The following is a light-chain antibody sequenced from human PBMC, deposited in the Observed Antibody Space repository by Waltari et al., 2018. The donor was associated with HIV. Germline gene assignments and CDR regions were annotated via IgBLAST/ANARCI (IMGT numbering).Light chain of an antibody. V-gene: IGKV3-20*01. CDR3: QQYGTSPLT. Sequence: DIVLPQSPGTLSLSPGERATLSCRTSQRVSSSQLAWYQQKPGQAPRLLTYAASSRATGIPDRFSGSGSGTDFTLTISRLEPEDFVVYYCQQYGTSPLTFGGGTKVEIK. J-gene: IGKJ4*01. CDR1: QRVSSSQ. CDR2: AAS.